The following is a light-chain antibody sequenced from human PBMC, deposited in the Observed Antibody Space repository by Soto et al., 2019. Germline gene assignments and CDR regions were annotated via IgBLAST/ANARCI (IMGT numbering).Light chain of an antibody. CDR3: LQCSKWPLT. J-gene: IGKJ4*01. CDR1: QSVSSF. V-gene: IGKV3-11*01. CDR2: DAS. Sequence: EIVLTQSPATLSLSPGERATLSCRASQSVSSFLAWYQQKPGQAPRLLIYDASNRATGIPARFSGSGSGTDFTLTISRLEPEDFEVYYCLQCSKWPLTFGGGTKVEIK.